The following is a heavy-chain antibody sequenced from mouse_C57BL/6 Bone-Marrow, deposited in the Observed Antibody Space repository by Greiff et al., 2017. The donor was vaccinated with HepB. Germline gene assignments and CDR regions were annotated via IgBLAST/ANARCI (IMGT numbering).Heavy chain of an antibody. CDR3: ARVYYGYDAPYFDY. D-gene: IGHD2-2*01. CDR1: GYSITSGYY. Sequence: EESGPGLVKPSQSLSLTCSVTGYSITSGYYWNWIRQFPGNKLEWMGYISYDGSNNYNPSLTNRISITRDTSKNQFFLKLNSVTTEDTATYYCARVYYGYDAPYFDYWGQGTTLTVSS. CDR2: ISYDGSN. J-gene: IGHJ2*01. V-gene: IGHV3-6*01.